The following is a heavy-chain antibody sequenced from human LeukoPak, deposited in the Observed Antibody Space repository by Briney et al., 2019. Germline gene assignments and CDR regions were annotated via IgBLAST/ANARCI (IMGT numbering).Heavy chain of an antibody. Sequence: ASGKVSCKASGYTFTNYGVSWVRQAPGQGREWMGWMNAYNGDTHYAQNLQGRLTMTTDTSTSMAFMELRSLRPDDTAVYFCARWGLVAPGTYYYYYMDVWGRGTTVTVSS. J-gene: IGHJ6*03. D-gene: IGHD2-2*01. CDR2: MNAYNGDT. CDR1: GYTFTNYG. CDR3: ARWGLVAPGTYYYYYMDV. V-gene: IGHV1-18*01.